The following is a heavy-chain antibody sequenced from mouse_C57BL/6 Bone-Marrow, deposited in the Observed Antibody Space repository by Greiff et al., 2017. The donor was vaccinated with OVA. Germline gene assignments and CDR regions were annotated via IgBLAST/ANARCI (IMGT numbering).Heavy chain of an antibody. CDR1: GFSLTSYG. Sequence: QVQLKQSGPGLVAPSQSLSITCTVSGFSLTSYGVDWVRQSPGKGLEWLGVIWGVGSTNYNSALKSRLSISKDNSKSQVFLKMNSLQTDDTAMYYCARIYYGKGGYFDVWGTGTTVTVSS. J-gene: IGHJ1*03. V-gene: IGHV2-6*01. CDR3: ARIYYGKGGYFDV. CDR2: IWGVGST. D-gene: IGHD2-1*01.